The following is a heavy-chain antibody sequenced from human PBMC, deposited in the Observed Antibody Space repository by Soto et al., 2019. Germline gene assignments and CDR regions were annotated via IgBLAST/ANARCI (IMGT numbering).Heavy chain of an antibody. J-gene: IGHJ4*02. V-gene: IGHV4-34*01. Sequence: PSETLSLTCAVYGGSFSGYYWSWIRQPPGKGLEWIGEINHSGSTNYNPSLKSRVTISVDTSKNQFSLKLSSVTAADTAVYYCARAPGAPRGYWGQGTLVTVSS. CDR2: INHSGST. D-gene: IGHD2-8*02. CDR1: GGSFSGYY. CDR3: ARAPGAPRGY.